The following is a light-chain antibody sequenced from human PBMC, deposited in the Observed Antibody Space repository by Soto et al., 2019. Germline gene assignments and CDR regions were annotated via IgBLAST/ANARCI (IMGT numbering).Light chain of an antibody. CDR3: QQYNNWPYT. CDR1: QSVSTN. J-gene: IGKJ2*01. Sequence: EIVMTQSPDTLSVSPGERATLSCRASQSVSTNLAWYQQKPGQAPRLLIYGASTRATGIPARFSGSGSGTEFPLTISSLQSEDFAVYHGQQYNNWPYTFGQGTKLEIK. V-gene: IGKV3-15*01. CDR2: GAS.